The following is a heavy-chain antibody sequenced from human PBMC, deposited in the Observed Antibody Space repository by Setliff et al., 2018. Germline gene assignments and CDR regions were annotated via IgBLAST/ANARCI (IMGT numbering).Heavy chain of an antibody. D-gene: IGHD6-19*01. Sequence: PSETLSLTCTVSGGSISPYFWSWIRQSPGKGLEWIGYIYHNGNTNFNPSLKTRVTMSVDTSKNQFALNLRSVTAADSAVYYCARQIGSSLSHFYYYMDVWGKGTTVTVSS. V-gene: IGHV4-59*08. CDR1: GGSISPYF. CDR3: ARQIGSSLSHFYYYMDV. J-gene: IGHJ6*03. CDR2: IYHNGNT.